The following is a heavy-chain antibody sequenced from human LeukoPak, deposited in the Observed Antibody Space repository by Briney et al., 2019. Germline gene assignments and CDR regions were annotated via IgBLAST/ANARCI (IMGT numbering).Heavy chain of an antibody. Sequence: PSETLSLTCTVSGGSISSSSYYWGWIRQPPGKGLEWIGSIYYSGTTYYNPSLKSRITISVETSKNQFSLQLSSVTAADTAVYYCVRGGLTPTTFDYWGQGTLVTVSS. CDR3: VRGGLTPTTFDY. V-gene: IGHV4-39*01. D-gene: IGHD1-26*01. J-gene: IGHJ4*02. CDR2: IYYSGTT. CDR1: GGSISSSSYY.